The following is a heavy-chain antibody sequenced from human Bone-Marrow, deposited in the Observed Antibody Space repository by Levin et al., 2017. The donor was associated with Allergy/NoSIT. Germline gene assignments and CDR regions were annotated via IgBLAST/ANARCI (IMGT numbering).Heavy chain of an antibody. CDR1: GGSISTTTYY. V-gene: IGHV4-39*07. J-gene: IGHJ4*02. D-gene: IGHD1-26*01. CDR3: ASQYSASSTWGY. Sequence: SETLSLTCTVSGGSISTTTYYWGWIRQPPGKGLEWIGSISYSGTTYYNPSLKSRVTISVDTSKNQVSLKLPSVTAEDTAVYFCASQYSASSTWGYWGQGTLVNVSS. CDR2: ISYSGTT.